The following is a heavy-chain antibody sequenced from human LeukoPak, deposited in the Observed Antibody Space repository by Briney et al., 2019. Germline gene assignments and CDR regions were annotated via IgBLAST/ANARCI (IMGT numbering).Heavy chain of an antibody. CDR1: EYSLISYS. D-gene: IGHD3-22*01. CDR3: ARHVYDSSISYYFDC. V-gene: IGHV5-51*01. CDR2: IYPGDSDT. J-gene: IGHJ4*02. Sequence: GESLKIPCKRSEYSLISYSIGGAGQMPGKGLEWMEIIYPGDSDTRYSPSFQGQVTISADKSISTAYLQWSSLKASDTAMYYCARHVYDSSISYYFDCWGQGTLVTVSS.